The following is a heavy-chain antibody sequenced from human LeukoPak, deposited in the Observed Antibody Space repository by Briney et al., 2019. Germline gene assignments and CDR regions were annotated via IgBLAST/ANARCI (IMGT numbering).Heavy chain of an antibody. CDR2: INPNSGDI. V-gene: IGHV1-2*02. Sequence: ASVKVSCKASGYTFTGYYMHWVRQAPGQGLEWMGWINPNSGDINYAQKYQGRVTMTRDTSINTAYMELSRLTSDDTAVYYCARVNLAYCGGDCYSFDYWGQGTLVTVSS. CDR3: ARVNLAYCGGDCYSFDY. D-gene: IGHD2-21*02. J-gene: IGHJ4*02. CDR1: GYTFTGYY.